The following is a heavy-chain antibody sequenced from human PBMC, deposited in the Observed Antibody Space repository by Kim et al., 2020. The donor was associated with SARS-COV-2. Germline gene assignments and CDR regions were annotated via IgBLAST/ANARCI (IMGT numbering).Heavy chain of an antibody. Sequence: GGSLRLSCAASGFTVSSTYMSWVRQAPGKGLEWVSVVYSDGSTYYADSVKGRFTISRDTSKNTLYLQMNNLRAEDTAVYYCAPLRARSFDYWGQGTLVTVSS. CDR1: GFTVSSTY. V-gene: IGHV3-66*02. CDR3: APLRARSFDY. J-gene: IGHJ4*02. D-gene: IGHD6-6*01. CDR2: VYSDGST.